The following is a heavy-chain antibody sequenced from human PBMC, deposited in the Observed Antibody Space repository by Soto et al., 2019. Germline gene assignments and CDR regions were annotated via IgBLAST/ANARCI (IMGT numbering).Heavy chain of an antibody. D-gene: IGHD3-22*01. Sequence: GGSLRLSCAASGFTFSSYAMSWVRQAPGKGLEWVSAISGSGGSTYYADSVKGRFTISSDNSKITLYLQMNSLRAEDTAVYYCAKARRITMIVVVYFDYWGQGTLVTVSS. CDR1: GFTFSSYA. CDR3: AKARRITMIVVVYFDY. J-gene: IGHJ4*02. CDR2: ISGSGGST. V-gene: IGHV3-23*01.